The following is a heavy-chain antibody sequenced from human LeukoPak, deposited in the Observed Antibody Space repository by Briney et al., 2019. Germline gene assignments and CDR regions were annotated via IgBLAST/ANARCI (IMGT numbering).Heavy chain of an antibody. V-gene: IGHV3-23*01. Sequence: PGGSLRLFCAASGFTFSNYGITWVRQAPGRGLQWVSAISVGGGSTYHADSVKGRFIISRDNSENTLYLQMNSLRAEDTAIYYCVRTSNEYCLDENCYRGYFDHWGQGAPVTVSS. D-gene: IGHD2/OR15-2a*01. CDR1: GFTFSNYG. CDR2: ISVGGGST. J-gene: IGHJ4*02. CDR3: VRTSNEYCLDENCYRGYFDH.